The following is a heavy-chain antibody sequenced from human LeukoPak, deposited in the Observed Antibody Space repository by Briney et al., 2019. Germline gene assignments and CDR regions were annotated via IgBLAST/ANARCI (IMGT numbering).Heavy chain of an antibody. D-gene: IGHD4-17*01. CDR3: ARSGGDYFPFDY. CDR1: GFTFDDYA. Sequence: GGSLRLSCAASGFTFDDYAMHWVRQAPGKGLEWVSGISWNSGSIGYADSVKGRFTISRDNAKNSLYLQMNSLRAEDTAVYYCARSGGDYFPFDYWGQGTLVTVSS. V-gene: IGHV3-9*01. J-gene: IGHJ4*02. CDR2: ISWNSGSI.